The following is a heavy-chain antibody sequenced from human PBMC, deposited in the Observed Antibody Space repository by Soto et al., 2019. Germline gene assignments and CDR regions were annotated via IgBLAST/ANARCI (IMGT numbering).Heavy chain of an antibody. Sequence: QITLKESGPTLVKPTQTLTLTCTFSGFSLSSIGVGVGWIRQPPGKALEWLAVIYWDGGKRYSPALINRLTITKATSETQVVVTMTNMDPVDSGTYYCAHEGMTSMVRAFDIWGQGTMVTVSS. D-gene: IGHD2-8*01. CDR3: AHEGMTSMVRAFDI. V-gene: IGHV2-5*02. CDR2: IYWDGGK. J-gene: IGHJ3*02. CDR1: GFSLSSIGVG.